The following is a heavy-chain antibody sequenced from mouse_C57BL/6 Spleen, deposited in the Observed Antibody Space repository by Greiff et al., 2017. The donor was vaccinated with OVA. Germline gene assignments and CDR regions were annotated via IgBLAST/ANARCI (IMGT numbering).Heavy chain of an antibody. CDR1: GFTFSDYG. J-gene: IGHJ3*01. CDR2: ISSGSSTI. CDR3: ARSRVLRSGFAY. D-gene: IGHD1-1*01. V-gene: IGHV5-17*01. Sequence: EVKLVESGGGLVKPRGSLKLSCAASGFTFSDYGMHWVRQAPEKGLEWVAYISSGSSTIYYADTVKGRFTISRDNAKNTLFLQMTSLRSEDTAMYYCARSRVLRSGFAYWGQGTLVTVSA.